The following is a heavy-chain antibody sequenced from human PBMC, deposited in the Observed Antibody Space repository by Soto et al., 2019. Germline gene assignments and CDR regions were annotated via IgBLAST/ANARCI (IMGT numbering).Heavy chain of an antibody. CDR2: VYGNDAK. D-gene: IGHD1-1*01. CDR3: VRRYEPYYFDY. J-gene: IGHJ4*02. CDR1: GFSLTTNGVA. Sequence: QITLKESGPTLVKPTQTLTLTCTFSGFSLTTNGVAVGWIRQPPGKALERLELVYGNDAKFYSPSLKSRLTITKYTSKNQVVLTLTTMDPVDTATDSCVRRYEPYYFDYWGQGTLVTVSS. V-gene: IGHV2-5*01.